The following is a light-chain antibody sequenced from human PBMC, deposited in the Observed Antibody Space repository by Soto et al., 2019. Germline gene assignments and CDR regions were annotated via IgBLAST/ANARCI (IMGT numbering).Light chain of an antibody. CDR1: SNDVGGYNY. V-gene: IGLV2-14*01. J-gene: IGLJ1*01. CDR3: SSYTSSSPYV. CDR2: EVS. Sequence: QSALTQPASVSGSPGQSITISCTGTSNDVGGYNYVSWYQQHPGKAPKLMIYEVSNRPSGVSNRFSGSKSGNTASLTISGXQAEDEADYSCSSYTSSSPYVFGTGTKVTV.